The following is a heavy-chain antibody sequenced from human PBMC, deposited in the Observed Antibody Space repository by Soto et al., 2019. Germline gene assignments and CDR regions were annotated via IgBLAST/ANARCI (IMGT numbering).Heavy chain of an antibody. CDR2: INAGNGDT. V-gene: IGHV1-3*01. CDR3: ARAISGYVT. CDR1: GINYNTYA. Sequence: QVRLVQSGAEMKKPGASVKLSCKTSGINYNTYAIHWVRQAPGQGLEWMGWINAGNGDTRYSQNFQGRVTLTRDTSESTVYMDLDSLKSEDTGVYYCARAISGYVTWGQGTLVTVSS. D-gene: IGHD5-12*01. J-gene: IGHJ4*02.